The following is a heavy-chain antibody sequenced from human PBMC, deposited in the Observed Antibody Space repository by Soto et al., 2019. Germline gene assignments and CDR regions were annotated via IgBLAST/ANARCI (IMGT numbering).Heavy chain of an antibody. D-gene: IGHD3-3*01. CDR3: ARSIRADDFWSGYYAYYYYGMDV. CDR1: GFTFSSYG. Sequence: GGSLRLSCAASGFTFSSYGMHWVRQAPGKGLEWVAVIWYDGSNKYYADSVKGRFTISRDNSKNTLYLQMNSLRAEDTAVYYCARSIRADDFWSGYYAYYYYGMDVWGQGTTVTVSS. J-gene: IGHJ6*02. V-gene: IGHV3-33*01. CDR2: IWYDGSNK.